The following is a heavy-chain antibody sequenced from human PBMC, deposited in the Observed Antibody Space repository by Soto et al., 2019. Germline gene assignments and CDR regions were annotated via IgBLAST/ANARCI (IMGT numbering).Heavy chain of an antibody. J-gene: IGHJ4*02. Sequence: PGESLNISWQCSGYTFSNFLIAWVRQFPGKRLELMGIIDPGDYETRYSPSFHGKVTISADRSIGTAYLQWSSLEASDSAFYFCARRPRSSPYFDYWGQGALVTVSS. D-gene: IGHD6-13*01. CDR3: ARRPRSSPYFDY. V-gene: IGHV5-51*01. CDR2: IDPGDYET. CDR1: GYTFSNFL.